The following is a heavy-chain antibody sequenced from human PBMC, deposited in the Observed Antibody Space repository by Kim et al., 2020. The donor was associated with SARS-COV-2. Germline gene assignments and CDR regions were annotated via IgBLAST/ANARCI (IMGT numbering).Heavy chain of an antibody. CDR3: AKDGHSYGLWWVFDY. D-gene: IGHD5-18*01. Sequence: GGSLRLSCAASGFTFSSYAISWVRQAPGKGLEWVSAISGSGGSTYYADSVKGRFTISRDNSKNTLYLQMNSLRAEDTAVYYCAKDGHSYGLWWVFDYWGQGTLVTVSS. V-gene: IGHV3-23*01. CDR2: ISGSGGST. CDR1: GFTFSSYA. J-gene: IGHJ4*02.